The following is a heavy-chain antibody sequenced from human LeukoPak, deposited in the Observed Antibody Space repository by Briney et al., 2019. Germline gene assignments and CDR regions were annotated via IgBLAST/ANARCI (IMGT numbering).Heavy chain of an antibody. D-gene: IGHD1-26*01. CDR2: IDISGGTT. J-gene: IGHJ5*02. Sequence: GGSLRLSCAVSGFSFSSHAMCWVRQAPGKGLEWVSSIDISGGTTYYTDSVSGRFTISRDNAKNTLYLQMNSLRAEDTAVYYCARDGSGSYFSWGQGTLVTVSS. CDR1: GFSFSSHA. V-gene: IGHV3-23*01. CDR3: ARDGSGSYFS.